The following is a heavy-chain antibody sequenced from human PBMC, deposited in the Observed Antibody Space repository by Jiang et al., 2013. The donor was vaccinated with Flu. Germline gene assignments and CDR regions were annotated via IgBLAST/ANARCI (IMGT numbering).Heavy chain of an antibody. V-gene: IGHV3-15*01. CDR1: GYSFTSYW. CDR3: TTEPRDTAMVTDFYYYYYGMDV. Sequence: KPGESLKISCKGSGYSFTSYWIGWVRQAPGKGLEWVGRIKSKTDGGTTDYAAPVKGRFTISRDDSKNTLYLQMNSLKTEDTAVYYCTTEPRDTAMVTDFYYYYYGMDVWGQGTTVTVSS. J-gene: IGHJ6*02. CDR2: IKSKTDGGTT. D-gene: IGHD5-18*01.